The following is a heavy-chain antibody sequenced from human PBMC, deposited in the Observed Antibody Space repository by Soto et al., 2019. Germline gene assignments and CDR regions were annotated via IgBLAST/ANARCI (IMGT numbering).Heavy chain of an antibody. V-gene: IGHV2-5*02. CDR3: AHKGGRGAAMDV. J-gene: IGHJ6*02. Sequence: QITLKESGPTVVQPTQTLTLTCSFSGFSLSTSAEGVAWIRQPPGKALEWLALIYWDDDERYSPFLKSRLTSAKDTSKTQVVLTMTNMDPVDTATYFCAHKGGRGAAMDVWGQGATVTVSS. CDR2: IYWDDDE. D-gene: IGHD2-15*01. CDR1: GFSLSTSAEG.